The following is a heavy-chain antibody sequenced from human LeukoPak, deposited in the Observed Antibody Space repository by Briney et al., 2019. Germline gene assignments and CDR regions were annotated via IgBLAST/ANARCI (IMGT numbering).Heavy chain of an antibody. J-gene: IGHJ4*02. CDR3: TRTLAARSFYFDY. V-gene: IGHV3-7*01. CDR2: INQDGTER. CDR1: VFSFSTYW. D-gene: IGHD3-10*01. Sequence: GGSLRLSCAASVFSFSTYWMSWVRQSPGKGLEWVANINQDGTERYLVDSVKGLFTISRDNGKNSVFLQMNSLRDEDTAVYYCTRTLAARSFYFDYWGRGTLVTVSS.